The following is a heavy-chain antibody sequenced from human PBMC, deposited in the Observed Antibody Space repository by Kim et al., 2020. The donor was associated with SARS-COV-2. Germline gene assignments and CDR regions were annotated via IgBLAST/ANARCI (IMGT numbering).Heavy chain of an antibody. CDR2: IYYSGST. V-gene: IGHV4-59*13. CDR1: GGSISSYY. CDR3: ARPGRRGYSGYFDAFDI. D-gene: IGHD5-12*01. J-gene: IGHJ3*02. Sequence: SETLSLTCTVSGGSISSYYWSWIRQPPGKGLEWIGYIYYSGSTNYNPSLKSRVTISVDTSKNQFSLKLSSVTAADTAVYYCARPGRRGYSGYFDAFDIWGQGTMVTVSS.